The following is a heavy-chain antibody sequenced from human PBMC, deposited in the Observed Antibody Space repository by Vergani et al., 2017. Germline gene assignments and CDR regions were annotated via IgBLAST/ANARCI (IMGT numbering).Heavy chain of an antibody. CDR3: AKVVVAATVGYFDY. V-gene: IGHV3-23*01. CDR2: ISGSGGNT. J-gene: IGHJ4*02. D-gene: IGHD2-15*01. Sequence: EVQLLASGGGLVQPGGSLRLSCAASGFTFSSYAMSWVRQVPGKGLEWVSGISGSGGNTYYANSVKGRFTISRDNSKNTLYLQMNSLRAEDTAVYYCAKVVVAATVGYFDYWGQGTLVTVSS. CDR1: GFTFSSYA.